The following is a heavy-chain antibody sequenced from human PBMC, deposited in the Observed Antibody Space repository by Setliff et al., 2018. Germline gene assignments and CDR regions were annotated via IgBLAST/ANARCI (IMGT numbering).Heavy chain of an antibody. J-gene: IGHJ4*02. CDR3: ARGSRGFHY. CDR2: IYTDNGNT. Sequence: GASVKVSCKASGYTFSANAIHWVRQAPGQRLEWMGFIYTDNGNTKYSKNFQDRVAITRDTSASTAYMELSSLTSGDTAVYFCARGSRGFHYWGQGALVTVSS. CDR1: GYTFSANA. V-gene: IGHV1-3*04.